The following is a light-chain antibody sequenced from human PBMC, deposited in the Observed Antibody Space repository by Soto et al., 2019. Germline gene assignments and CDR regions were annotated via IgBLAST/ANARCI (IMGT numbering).Light chain of an antibody. V-gene: IGKV3-20*01. CDR2: GAS. CDR1: QSIRGSY. J-gene: IGKJ2*01. CDR3: QQYDSSPLYT. Sequence: DIVLTQSPGTLSFSPGERATLSCRASQSIRGSYLAGYQQKPGQAPRLLIYGASSRATDIPDRFSGSGSGTDFTITISRLEPEDFAVYYCQQYDSSPLYTFGQGTKLEIK.